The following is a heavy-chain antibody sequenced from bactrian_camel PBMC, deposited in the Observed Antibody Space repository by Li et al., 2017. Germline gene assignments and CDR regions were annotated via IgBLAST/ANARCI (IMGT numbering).Heavy chain of an antibody. V-gene: IGHV3S53*01. CDR2: IYTSDGST. CDR1: GTTVSSYG. J-gene: IGHJ4*01. Sequence: HVQLVESGGGSVQAGGSLRLSCAASGTTVSSYGMAWFRQAPGKERERVAGIYTSDGSTVYADSVKGRFTISKDNVKNTLYLQMNSLKPEDTAWYYCTAGYGTMCYLSELSREGYWGQGTQVTVS. CDR3: TAGYGTMCYLSELSREGY. D-gene: IGHD3*01.